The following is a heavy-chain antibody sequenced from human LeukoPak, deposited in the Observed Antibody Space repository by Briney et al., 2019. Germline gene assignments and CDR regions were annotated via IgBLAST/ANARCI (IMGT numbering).Heavy chain of an antibody. CDR1: GFTFSNFD. J-gene: IGHJ4*02. D-gene: IGHD3-10*01. V-gene: IGHV3-13*04. CDR2: IGPTGDT. CDR3: ARGGGFDY. Sequence: SGGSLRLSCAASGFTFSNFDMHWVRHLTGKGLEWVSGIGPTGDTYYAGSVKGRFTISRENAKNSLYLQMNSLRAGDTAVYYCARGGGFDYWGQGTLVTVSS.